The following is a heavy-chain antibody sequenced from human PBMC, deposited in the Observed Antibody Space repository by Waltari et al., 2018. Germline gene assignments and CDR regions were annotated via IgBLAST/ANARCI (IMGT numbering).Heavy chain of an antibody. V-gene: IGHV1-2*02. CDR1: GYTFTGYY. D-gene: IGHD3-10*01. J-gene: IGHJ4*02. CDR2: INPNSGGT. Sequence: QVQLVQSGAEVKKPGASVKVSCKASGYTFTGYYMHWVRQAPGQGLEWMGWINPNSGGTNYAQKFQGRVTMTRDTSISTAYMELSRLRSDDTAVYYCASRYYGSGSYPYLDYWGQGTLVTVSS. CDR3: ASRYYGSGSYPYLDY.